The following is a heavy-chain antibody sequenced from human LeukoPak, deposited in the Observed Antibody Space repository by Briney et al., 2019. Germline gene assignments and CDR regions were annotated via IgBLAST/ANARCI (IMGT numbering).Heavy chain of an antibody. J-gene: IGHJ3*02. D-gene: IGHD4/OR15-4a*01. V-gene: IGHV1-2*02. CDR1: GYTFTVYY. Sequence: GASVKVSCKASGYTFTVYYMHWVRQAPGQGLEWMGWINPNSGDTIYAQKLQGRVTMTRDTSISTAYMELSRLRSDDTALHYCARVLSLTMVLHRPRDAFDIWGQGTMVTVSS. CDR3: ARVLSLTMVLHRPRDAFDI. CDR2: INPNSGDT.